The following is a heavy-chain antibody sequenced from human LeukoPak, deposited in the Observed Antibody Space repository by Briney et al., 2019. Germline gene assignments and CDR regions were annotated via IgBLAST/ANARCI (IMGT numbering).Heavy chain of an antibody. D-gene: IGHD3-9*01. CDR1: GGSFSGYY. V-gene: IGHV4-34*01. J-gene: IGHJ4*02. CDR2: INHSGST. Sequence: SETLSLTCAVYGGSFSGYYWSWIRQPPGKGLKWIGEINHSGSTNYNPSLKSRVTISVDTSKNQFSLKLSSVTAADTAVYYCARGSLRYFDWFPSSFDYWGQGTLVTVSS. CDR3: ARGSLRYFDWFPSSFDY.